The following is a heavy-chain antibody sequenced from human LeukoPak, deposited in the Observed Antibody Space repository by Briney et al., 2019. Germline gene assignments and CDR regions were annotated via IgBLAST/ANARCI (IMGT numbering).Heavy chain of an antibody. CDR3: ARGPHCSSTSCYIRGPPSFDI. CDR1: GGSISSYY. D-gene: IGHD2-2*02. CDR2: IYYSGST. V-gene: IGHV4-59*01. J-gene: IGHJ3*02. Sequence: SETLSLTCTVSGGSISSYYWSWIRQPPGKGLEWIGYIYYSGSTNYNPSLKSRVTISVDTSKNQFSLKLSSVTAADTAVYYCARGPHCSSTSCYIRGPPSFDIWGQGTMVTVSS.